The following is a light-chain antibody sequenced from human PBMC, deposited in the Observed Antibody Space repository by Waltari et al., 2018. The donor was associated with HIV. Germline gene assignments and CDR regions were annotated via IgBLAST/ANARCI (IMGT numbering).Light chain of an antibody. V-gene: IGLV1-40*01. CDR1: SSNIGAAYD. CDR2: GNT. Sequence: QSVLTQPPSVSAALGQRVTIYCSGSSSNIGAAYDVTWFQQLPGAAPKLLIYGNTNRPSGVPDRFSGSKSGTSGSLTITGLQAEDEADYYCQSYDNTLSGGVFGGGTTLTVL. J-gene: IGLJ2*01. CDR3: QSYDNTLSGGV.